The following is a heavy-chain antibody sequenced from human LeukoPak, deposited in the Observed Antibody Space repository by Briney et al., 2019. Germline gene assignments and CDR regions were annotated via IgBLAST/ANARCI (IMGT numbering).Heavy chain of an antibody. D-gene: IGHD5-18*01. Sequence: RGSLRLSCAASGFTVSSNYMSWVRQAPGKGLEWVSVIYTGGSTYYADSVKGRFTISRDNSKNTLYLQMNSLRAEDTAVYYCARAGPPPSQIAMAPFDYWGQGTLVTVSS. V-gene: IGHV3-53*01. CDR2: IYTGGST. CDR1: GFTVSSNY. J-gene: IGHJ4*02. CDR3: ARAGPPPSQIAMAPFDY.